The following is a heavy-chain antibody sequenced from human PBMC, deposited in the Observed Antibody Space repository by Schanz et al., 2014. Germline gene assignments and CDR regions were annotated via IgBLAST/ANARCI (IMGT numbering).Heavy chain of an antibody. CDR2: ISAYNGNT. J-gene: IGHJ4*02. V-gene: IGHV1-18*04. CDR1: GYTFTSYD. CDR3: ARGGLYCSSTSCQFDY. Sequence: QVQLVQSGAEVKKPGASVKVSCKASGYTFTSYDITWVRQAPGQGLEWMGWISAYNGNTNYAQKLQASVVMTTDTSTSEAYMDLRSLRSNDTAVYYCARGGLYCSSTSCQFDYWGQGTLVTVSS. D-gene: IGHD2-2*01.